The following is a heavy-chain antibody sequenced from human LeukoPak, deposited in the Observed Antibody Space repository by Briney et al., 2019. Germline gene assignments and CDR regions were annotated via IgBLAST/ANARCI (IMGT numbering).Heavy chain of an antibody. Sequence: GGSLRLSCAASGFTFSSYATHWVRQAPGKGLEWVAVISYDGSNKYYADSVKGRFTISRDNSENTLYLQMNSLRAEDTAVYYCARALTVNLDYWGRGTLVTVSS. CDR3: ARALTVNLDY. CDR1: GFTFSSYA. V-gene: IGHV3-30-3*01. J-gene: IGHJ4*02. CDR2: ISYDGSNK. D-gene: IGHD4-11*01.